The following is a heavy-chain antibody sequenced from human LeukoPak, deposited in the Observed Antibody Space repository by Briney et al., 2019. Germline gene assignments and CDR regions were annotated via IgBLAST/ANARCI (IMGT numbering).Heavy chain of an antibody. D-gene: IGHD6-13*01. CDR2: IYFSGST. V-gene: IGHV4-39*01. J-gene: IGHJ5*02. CDR1: GGSISSRTYY. Sequence: SETLSLTCTVSGGSISSRTYYWGWIRQPPGKGLEWIGSIYFSGSTYSNPSLKSRVTISVDTSKDQFSLKLNSVTAADTAVYYCASAPGYNWFDLWGQGTLVTVSS. CDR3: ASAPGYNWFDL.